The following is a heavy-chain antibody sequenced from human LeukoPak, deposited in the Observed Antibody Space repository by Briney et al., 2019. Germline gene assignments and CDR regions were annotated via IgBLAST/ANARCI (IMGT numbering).Heavy chain of an antibody. CDR1: GFTFSSYA. CDR2: ISGSGGST. V-gene: IGHV3-23*01. Sequence: GGSLRLSCAASGFTFSSYAMSWVRQAPGKGLEWVSAISGSGGSTYYADSVKGRFTISRDNSRDTLYLQMNSLRAEDTAVYYCAKGYYDYVWGSYYFDYWGQRTLVTVSS. CDR3: AKGYYDYVWGSYYFDY. D-gene: IGHD3-16*01. J-gene: IGHJ4*02.